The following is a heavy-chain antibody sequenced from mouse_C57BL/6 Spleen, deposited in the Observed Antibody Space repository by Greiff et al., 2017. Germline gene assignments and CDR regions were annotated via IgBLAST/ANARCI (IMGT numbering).Heavy chain of an antibody. J-gene: IGHJ1*03. CDR1: GYAFSSYW. CDR2: IYPGDGDT. Sequence: QVHVKQSGAELVKPGASVKISCKASGYAFSSYWMNWVKQRPGKGLEWIGQIYPGDGDTNYNGKFKGKATLTADKSSSTAYMQLSSLTSEDSAVYFCARSSTVVSRWYFGVWGTGTTVTVSS. V-gene: IGHV1-80*01. D-gene: IGHD1-1*01. CDR3: ARSSTVVSRWYFGV.